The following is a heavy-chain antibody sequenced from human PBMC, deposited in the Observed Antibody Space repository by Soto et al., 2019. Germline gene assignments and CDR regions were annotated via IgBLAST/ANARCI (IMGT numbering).Heavy chain of an antibody. V-gene: IGHV1-18*01. Sequence: ASVKVSCKASGYTFFSYGISWVRQAPGQGLEWMGWISTYNGHTSYAQDLRGRVTMTTDTSTRTAYMELRSLRSDDTAVYYCARKSSSSSWFDPWGQGTLVTVSS. CDR1: GYTFFSYG. J-gene: IGHJ5*02. D-gene: IGHD6-6*01. CDR3: ARKSSSSSWFDP. CDR2: ISTYNGHT.